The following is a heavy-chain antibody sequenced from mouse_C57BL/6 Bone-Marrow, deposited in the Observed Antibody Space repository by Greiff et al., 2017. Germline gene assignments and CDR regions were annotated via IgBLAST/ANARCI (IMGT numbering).Heavy chain of an antibody. CDR1: GFTFSSYG. D-gene: IGHD4-1*01. V-gene: IGHV5-6*01. CDR2: ISSGGSYT. J-gene: IGHJ2*01. CDR3: ARQRTVYYFDY. Sequence: EVQLVESGGDLVKPGGSLKLSCAASGFTFSSYGMSWVRQTPDKRLEWVATISSGGSYTYYPDSVKGRFTISRDNAKNTLYLQMSSLKSEDTAMYYCARQRTVYYFDYWGQGTTLPVSS.